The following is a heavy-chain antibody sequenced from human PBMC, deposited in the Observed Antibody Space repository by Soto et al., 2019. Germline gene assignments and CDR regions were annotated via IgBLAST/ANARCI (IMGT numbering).Heavy chain of an antibody. Sequence: EVHLLEFGGDLIQPGGSLRLSCAGSGYPFRAYAMSWVRQAPGKGLQWVAAISDSGADTWYTDSVKGRFVISRDNSKNTLYLQMNSLRAEDTTVYYCAKWGNDWGYYYYAMDVWGPGTTVAVSS. D-gene: IGHD7-27*01. CDR3: AKWGNDWGYYYYAMDV. J-gene: IGHJ6*02. CDR2: ISDSGADT. V-gene: IGHV3-23*01. CDR1: GYPFRAYA.